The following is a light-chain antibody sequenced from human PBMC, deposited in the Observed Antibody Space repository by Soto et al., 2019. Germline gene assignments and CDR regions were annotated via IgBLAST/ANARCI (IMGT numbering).Light chain of an antibody. V-gene: IGKV3-20*01. CDR1: QSISGTH. CDR2: ATS. Sequence: EIVLTQSPGTLSLSPGERATLSCRASQSISGTHLAWYQHRPGQAPRPLIYATSNRATGVPDRFSGSGSGTDFTFTISRLEPEDFAVYFCRQYDSSPPMYTFGQGTKLDIK. CDR3: RQYDSSPPMYT. J-gene: IGKJ2*01.